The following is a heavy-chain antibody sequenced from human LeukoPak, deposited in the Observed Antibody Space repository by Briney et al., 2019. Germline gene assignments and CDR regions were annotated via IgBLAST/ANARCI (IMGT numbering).Heavy chain of an antibody. CDR2: ITGSGDDT. D-gene: IGHD6-19*01. CDR1: GFTFNNYA. Sequence: GGSLRLSCAASGFTFNNYAMNWVRRAPGKGLEWVSAITGSGDDTFHADSVKGRFTISRDNSKNTLYLQMNSLRAEDTAVYYCAKGSASSRPYYFDFWGQEILVTVST. CDR3: AKGSASSRPYYFDF. J-gene: IGHJ4*02. V-gene: IGHV3-23*01.